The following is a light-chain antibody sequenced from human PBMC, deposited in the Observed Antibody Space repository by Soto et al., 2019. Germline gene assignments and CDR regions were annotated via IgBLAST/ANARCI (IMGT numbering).Light chain of an antibody. CDR3: CSYAGSYTFV. CDR2: DVS. Sequence: QSALTQPSSVSGSPGQSVTISCTGTSSDVGGYNYVSWYQQHPGKAPKLMIYDVSKRPSGVPDRFSGSKSGNTASLTISGLQADDEADYYCCSYAGSYTFVFGGGTKLTVL. V-gene: IGLV2-11*01. J-gene: IGLJ2*01. CDR1: SSDVGGYNY.